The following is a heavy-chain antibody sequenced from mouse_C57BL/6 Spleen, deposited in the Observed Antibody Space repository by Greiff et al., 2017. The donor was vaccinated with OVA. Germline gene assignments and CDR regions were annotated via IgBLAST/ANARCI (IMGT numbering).Heavy chain of an antibody. J-gene: IGHJ2*01. V-gene: IGHV1-78*01. CDR3: ARNYGSPYYCDY. CDR1: GYTFTDHT. CDR2: IYPRDGST. Sequence: VHLVESDAELVKPGASVKISCKVSGYTFTDHTIHWMKQRPEQGLEWIGYIYPRDGSTKYNEKFKGKATLTADKSSSTAYMQLNSLTSEDSAVYFCARNYGSPYYCDYWGQGTTLTVSS. D-gene: IGHD1-1*01.